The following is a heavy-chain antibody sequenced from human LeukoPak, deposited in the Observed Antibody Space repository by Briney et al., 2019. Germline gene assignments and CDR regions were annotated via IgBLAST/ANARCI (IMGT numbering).Heavy chain of an antibody. CDR3: AKDMRAHIRAVVVTQESHAFDI. D-gene: IGHD2-15*01. J-gene: IGHJ3*02. V-gene: IGHV3-9*01. CDR2: ISWNSGSI. Sequence: PGRSLRLSCAASGFTFDDYAMHWVRQAPGKGLEWVSGISWNSGSIGYADSVKGRFTISRDNAKNSLYLQMNSLRAEDTALYYCAKDMRAHIRAVVVTQESHAFDIWGQGTMVTVSS. CDR1: GFTFDDYA.